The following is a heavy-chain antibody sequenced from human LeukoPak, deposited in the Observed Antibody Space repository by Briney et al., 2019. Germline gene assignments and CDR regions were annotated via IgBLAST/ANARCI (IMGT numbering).Heavy chain of an antibody. J-gene: IGHJ4*02. CDR2: IYSGDIT. Sequence: GGSLRLSCAASGFTVSSNYMSWARQAPGKGLEWVSVIYSGDITYYADSVKGRFTISRDNSKNTLYLQMNSLRAEDTAVYYCARGATTTVTTDYWGQGTLVTVSS. CDR1: GFTVSSNY. V-gene: IGHV3-66*01. D-gene: IGHD4-17*01. CDR3: ARGATTTVTTDY.